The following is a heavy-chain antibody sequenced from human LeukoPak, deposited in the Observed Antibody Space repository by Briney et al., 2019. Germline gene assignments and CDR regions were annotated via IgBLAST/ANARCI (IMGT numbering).Heavy chain of an antibody. D-gene: IGHD2-15*01. Sequence: PGGSLRLSCAASGFTFSSYAMSWVRQAPGKGLEWVSAISGSGGSTYYADSVKGRFTISRDNSKNTLYPQMNSLRAEDTAVYYCARDNIVVVVPQHYYYYYGMDVWGQGTTVTVSS. CDR3: ARDNIVVVVPQHYYYYYGMDV. J-gene: IGHJ6*02. CDR1: GFTFSSYA. CDR2: ISGSGGST. V-gene: IGHV3-23*01.